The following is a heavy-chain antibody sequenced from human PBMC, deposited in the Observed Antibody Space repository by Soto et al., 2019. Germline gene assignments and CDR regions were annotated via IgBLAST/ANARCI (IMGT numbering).Heavy chain of an antibody. CDR3: ARGGLALAGTLDY. CDR2: ISSSISTISTI. CDR1: GFTFSSYH. J-gene: IGHJ4*02. Sequence: EVQLVDSGGGLVQPGGSLRLSCAASGFTFSSYHMNWVRQAPGKGLEWVSYISSSISTISTIYYADSVKGRFTISRDNAKNSLYLQMNSLRAEDTAVYYCARGGLALAGTLDYWGQGTLVTVSS. V-gene: IGHV3-48*01. D-gene: IGHD6-19*01.